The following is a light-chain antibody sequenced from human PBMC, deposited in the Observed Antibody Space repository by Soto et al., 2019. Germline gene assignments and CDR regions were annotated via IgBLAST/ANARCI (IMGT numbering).Light chain of an antibody. J-gene: IGLJ1*01. CDR1: SSDVGGYEY. CDR3: ASITRSSTSV. CDR2: DVT. V-gene: IGLV2-14*01. Sequence: QSALSQPASVSGSPGQSITISCTGTSSDVGGYEYVSWYQHQPDKAPKLIIYDVTNRPSGVSTRFSGSKSGNTASLTISGIQTEDEADYYCASITRSSTSVFGSGTKGTLL.